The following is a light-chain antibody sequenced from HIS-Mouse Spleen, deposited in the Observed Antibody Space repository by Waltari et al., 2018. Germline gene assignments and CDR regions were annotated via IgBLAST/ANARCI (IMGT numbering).Light chain of an antibody. J-gene: IGKJ4*01. CDR2: DSS. CDR3: QQRSNWPPLT. CDR1: QSVSSY. V-gene: IGKV3-11*01. Sequence: VWTQSPATVSFSPGERATIPCRASQSVSSYLACYQQKPGQAPRLLIYDSSNRATGIPARFSGSGSGTDFTLTISSLEPEDFAVYYCQQRSNWPPLTFGGGTKVEIK.